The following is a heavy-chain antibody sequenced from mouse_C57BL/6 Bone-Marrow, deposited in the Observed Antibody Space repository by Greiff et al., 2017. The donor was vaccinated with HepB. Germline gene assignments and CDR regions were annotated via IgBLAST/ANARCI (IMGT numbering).Heavy chain of an antibody. CDR3: ARGQLRLDFDY. Sequence: VQLQQPGAELVKPGASVKLSCKASGYTFTSYWMQWVKQRPGQGLEWIGEIDPSDSYTNYNQKFKGKATLTVVTSSSTAYMQLSSLTSEDSAVYFCARGQLRLDFDYWGQGTTLTVSS. CDR1: GYTFTSYW. D-gene: IGHD3-2*02. CDR2: IDPSDSYT. V-gene: IGHV1-50*01. J-gene: IGHJ2*01.